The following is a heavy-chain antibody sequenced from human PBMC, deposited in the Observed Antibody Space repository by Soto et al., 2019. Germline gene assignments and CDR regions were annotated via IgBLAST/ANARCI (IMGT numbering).Heavy chain of an antibody. D-gene: IGHD3-22*01. CDR1: GYTFTSYG. CDR2: ISAYNGNT. CDR3: AKFVDYYDSSGLFDY. Sequence: ASVKVSCKASGYTFTSYGISWVRQAPGQGLEWMGWISAYNGNTNYAQKLQGRVTMTTDTSTSTAYMELRSLRAEDTAVYYCAKFVDYYDSSGLFDYWGQGTLVTVSS. J-gene: IGHJ4*02. V-gene: IGHV1-18*01.